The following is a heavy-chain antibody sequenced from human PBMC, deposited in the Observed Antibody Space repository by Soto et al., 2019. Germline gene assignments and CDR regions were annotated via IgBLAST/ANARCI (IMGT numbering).Heavy chain of an antibody. V-gene: IGHV3-48*02. CDR3: ARDSASWTGNWYFDL. CDR1: GFTFSAYS. Sequence: EVQLVESGGGLVQPGGSQRLSCAASGFTFSAYSMNRVRQAPGKGLEWISYISSTTSTMYYADSVKGRFTISRDNAENSLSLQMNSLRDEDTAVYFCARDSASWTGNWYFDLWGRGTLVIVSS. J-gene: IGHJ2*01. D-gene: IGHD3-9*01. CDR2: ISSTTSTM.